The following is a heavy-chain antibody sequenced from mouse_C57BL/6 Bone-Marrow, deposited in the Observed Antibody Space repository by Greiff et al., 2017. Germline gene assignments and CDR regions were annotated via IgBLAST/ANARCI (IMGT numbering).Heavy chain of an antibody. CDR3: ARWGIVTHYYAMDY. CDR2: IRNKANGYTT. CDR1: GFTFTDYY. J-gene: IGHJ4*01. D-gene: IGHD2-5*01. Sequence: EVQLVESGGGLVQPGGSLSLSCAASGFTFTDYYMSWVRQPPGKPLEWLGFIRNKANGYTTEYSASVKGRFTISRDNSQRILYLQMNALRAEDSATDYCARWGIVTHYYAMDYWGQGTSVTVSS. V-gene: IGHV7-3*01.